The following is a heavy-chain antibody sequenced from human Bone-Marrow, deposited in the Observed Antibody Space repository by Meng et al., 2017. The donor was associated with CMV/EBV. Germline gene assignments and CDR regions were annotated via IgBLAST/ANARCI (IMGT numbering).Heavy chain of an antibody. V-gene: IGHV1-69*10. Sequence: SVKVSCKASGGTFSSYAISWVRQAPGQGLEWMGGIIPILGIANYAQKFQGRVTITADKSTSTAYMELSSLRSEDTAVYYCAGDKGRTSPPDAFDIWGQGTMVNVSS. J-gene: IGHJ3*02. D-gene: IGHD3-10*01. CDR1: GGTFSSYA. CDR3: AGDKGRTSPPDAFDI. CDR2: IIPILGIA.